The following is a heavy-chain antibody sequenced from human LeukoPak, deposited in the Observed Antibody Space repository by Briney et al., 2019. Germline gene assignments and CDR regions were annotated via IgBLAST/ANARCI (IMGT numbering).Heavy chain of an antibody. Sequence: PGGSLRLSCAASGFIFTNYFMSWVRQAPGKGLEWVASIKHDGSEKYYVDSVRGRFTISGDNTMNSLYLQMSSLRAEDTAVYYCATDRGWRTSGYYLYNFEYWGQGTLVTYSS. D-gene: IGHD3-3*01. CDR1: GFIFTNYF. CDR3: ATDRGWRTSGYYLYNFEY. J-gene: IGHJ4*02. CDR2: IKHDGSEK. V-gene: IGHV3-7*01.